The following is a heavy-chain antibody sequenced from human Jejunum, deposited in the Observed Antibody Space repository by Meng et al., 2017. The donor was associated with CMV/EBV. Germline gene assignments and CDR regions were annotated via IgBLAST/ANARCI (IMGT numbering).Heavy chain of an antibody. J-gene: IGHJ4*02. D-gene: IGHD5-12*01. V-gene: IGHV7-4-1*02. CDR2: INSNTGSP. CDR3: ATGATYYFDY. CDR1: GYIFTTYS. Sequence: SCKASGYIFTTYSTSWFRQAPGQGLEWMGWINSNTGSPAYVQGLTGRFVISWDTSVSTAYLQISSLQVEDTAVYFCATGATYYFDYWGQGTLVTVSS.